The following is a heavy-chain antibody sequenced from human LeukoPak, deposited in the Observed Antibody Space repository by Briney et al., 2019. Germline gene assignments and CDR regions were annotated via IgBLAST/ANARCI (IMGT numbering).Heavy chain of an antibody. Sequence: GSLRLSCAASGFTFSSYSMNWVRQPPGKGLEWIGYIYYSGSTNYNPSLKSRVAMSVDTSKNQFSLRLSSVTAADTAVYYCARQGTGYSTGWYDYWGQGTLVTVSS. CDR1: GFTFSSYS. D-gene: IGHD6-19*01. CDR2: IYYSGST. J-gene: IGHJ4*02. CDR3: ARQGTGYSTGWYDY. V-gene: IGHV4-59*01.